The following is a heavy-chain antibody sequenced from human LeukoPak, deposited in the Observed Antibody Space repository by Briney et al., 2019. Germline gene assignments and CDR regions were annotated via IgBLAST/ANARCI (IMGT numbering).Heavy chain of an antibody. CDR3: ARGPPDSQWLVWYYFDY. D-gene: IGHD6-19*01. CDR1: GGSISNYY. Sequence: PSETLSLTCAVSGGSISNYYWSWIRQPPGKGLEWIGYLYSRGTTNYNSALKGRVTISVDTSKNQLSLFLSSVTAADTAVYYCARGPPDSQWLVWYYFDYWGQGTLVTVSS. J-gene: IGHJ4*02. V-gene: IGHV4-59*01. CDR2: LYSRGTT.